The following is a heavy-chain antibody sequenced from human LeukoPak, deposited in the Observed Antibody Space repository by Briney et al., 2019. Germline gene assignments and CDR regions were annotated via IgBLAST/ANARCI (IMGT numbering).Heavy chain of an antibody. CDR1: GGSISDNY. V-gene: IGHV4-59*08. Sequence: SETLSLTCTVSGGSISDNYWSWIRQPPGKGLEWIGYAYYSGHTNYNSSLKSRVTMSLDTSKSQFSLRLSSVTAADTAVYYCARARKYCSSTSCYHNWFDPWGQGTLVTVSS. D-gene: IGHD2-2*01. J-gene: IGHJ5*02. CDR3: ARARKYCSSTSCYHNWFDP. CDR2: AYYSGHT.